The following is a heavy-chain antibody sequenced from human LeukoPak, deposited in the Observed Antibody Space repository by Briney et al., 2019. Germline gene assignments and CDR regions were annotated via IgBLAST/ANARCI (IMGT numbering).Heavy chain of an antibody. J-gene: IGHJ4*02. V-gene: IGHV3-21*01. CDR2: ISSSSSYI. D-gene: IGHD6-19*01. Sequence: PGGSLRLSCAASGFTVSSNYMSWVRQAPGKGLEWVSSISSSSSYIYYADSVKGRFTISRDNAKNSLYLQMNSLRAEDTAVYYCARSGIAVAGLSDYWGQGTLVTVSS. CDR1: GFTVSSNY. CDR3: ARSGIAVAGLSDY.